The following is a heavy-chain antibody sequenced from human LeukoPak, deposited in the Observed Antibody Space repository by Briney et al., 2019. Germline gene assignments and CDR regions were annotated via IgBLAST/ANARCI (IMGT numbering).Heavy chain of an antibody. Sequence: GGSLRLSCAASGFTFSSYAMSWVRQAPGKGLEWASAISGSGGSTYYADSVKGRFTISRDNSKNTLYLQMNSLRAEDTAVYYCAKAVLLWFGEFDYFDYWGQGTLVTVSS. V-gene: IGHV3-23*01. CDR3: AKAVLLWFGEFDYFDY. CDR2: ISGSGGST. J-gene: IGHJ4*02. CDR1: GFTFSSYA. D-gene: IGHD3-10*01.